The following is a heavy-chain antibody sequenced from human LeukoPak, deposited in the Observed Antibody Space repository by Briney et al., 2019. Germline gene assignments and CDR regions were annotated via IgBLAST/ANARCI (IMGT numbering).Heavy chain of an antibody. D-gene: IGHD6-13*01. CDR2: IYSGGST. V-gene: IGHV3-66*01. J-gene: IGHJ3*02. CDR3: ARVALLESGYSSSLDAFDI. Sequence: GGSLRLSCAASGFTVSSNYMSWVRQAPGKGLEWVSVIYSGGSTYYADSVKGRFTISRDNSKNTLYLQMNSLRAEDTAVYYCARVALLESGYSSSLDAFDIWGQGTMVTVSS. CDR1: GFTVSSNY.